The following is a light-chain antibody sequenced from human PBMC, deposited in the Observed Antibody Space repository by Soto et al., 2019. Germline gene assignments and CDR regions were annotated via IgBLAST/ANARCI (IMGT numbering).Light chain of an antibody. CDR3: MQALQTPPT. Sequence: DIVMTQSPLSLPVTPGEPASISCRSSQSLLHSDGYNYLDWYLQKPGQSPQLLFYLAFNRASGVPDRFSGSGSGTDFTLKISRVEAEDVGVYYCMQALQTPPTFGQGTKVDIK. CDR1: QSLLHSDGYNY. V-gene: IGKV2-28*01. CDR2: LAF. J-gene: IGKJ1*01.